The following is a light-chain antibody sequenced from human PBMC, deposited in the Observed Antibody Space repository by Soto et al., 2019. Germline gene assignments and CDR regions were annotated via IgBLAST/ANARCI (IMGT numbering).Light chain of an antibody. CDR3: QQSHATPRT. Sequence: DVRMTQSPSSLSASVGDRVTITCRASQSIGSSLNWYQQKPGKAPKVLIYAASTLQSGVTSRFIGSGSGTDFTLTLSSLQPEDFATYYCQQSHATPRTFGLGTKLEIK. CDR1: QSIGSS. J-gene: IGKJ2*01. V-gene: IGKV1-39*01. CDR2: AAS.